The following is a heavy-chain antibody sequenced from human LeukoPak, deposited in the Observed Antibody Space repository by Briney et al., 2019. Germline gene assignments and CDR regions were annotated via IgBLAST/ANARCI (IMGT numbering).Heavy chain of an antibody. J-gene: IGHJ4*02. CDR3: ARMTTVRYFDY. CDR1: GFTFSSYS. D-gene: IGHD4-17*01. Sequence: GGSLRLSCAASGFTFSSYSTNWVRQAPGKGLEWVSYISSSSSTIYYADSVKGRFTISRDNAKNSLYLQMNSLRAEDTAVYYCARMTTVRYFDYWGQGTLVTVSS. V-gene: IGHV3-48*01. CDR2: ISSSSSTI.